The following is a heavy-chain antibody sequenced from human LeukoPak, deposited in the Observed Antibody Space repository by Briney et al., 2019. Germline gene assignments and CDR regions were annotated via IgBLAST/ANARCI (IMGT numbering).Heavy chain of an antibody. CDR1: GFTFSSYA. J-gene: IGHJ5*02. V-gene: IGHV3-30-3*01. Sequence: PGRSLRLSCAASGFTFSSYAMHWVRQAPGKGLEWVAVISYDGSNKYYADSVKGRFTISRDNSKNTLYLQMNSLRPEDTAVYYCARPPYYDSSGYYSDWFDPWGQGTLVTVSS. CDR3: ARPPYYDSSGYYSDWFDP. D-gene: IGHD3-22*01. CDR2: ISYDGSNK.